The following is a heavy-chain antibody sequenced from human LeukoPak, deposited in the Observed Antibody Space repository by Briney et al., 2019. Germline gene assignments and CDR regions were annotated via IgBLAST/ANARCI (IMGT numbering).Heavy chain of an antibody. CDR3: ARSPAYGDHTLDY. V-gene: IGHV1-69*04. Sequence: ASVKVSCKASGGTFSSYAISWVRQAPGQGLEWMGRIIPILGIANYAQKFQGRVTITADKSTSTAYMELSSLRSEDTAVYYCARSPAYGDHTLDYWGQGTLVTVPS. CDR1: GGTFSSYA. J-gene: IGHJ4*02. D-gene: IGHD4-17*01. CDR2: IIPILGIA.